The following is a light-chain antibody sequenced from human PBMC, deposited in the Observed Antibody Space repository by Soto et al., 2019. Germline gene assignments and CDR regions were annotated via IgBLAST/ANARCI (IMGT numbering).Light chain of an antibody. Sequence: DIQRTQSPSSLSASVGARVTITCRASQSIDTYLNWYQKKTGKDPELLIYAASSLRSGVPSRFSGVGSGTDFNLTLRSLQTEDCATYYGQQSHSTPLLVGPGTKVDIK. CDR3: QQSHSTPLL. V-gene: IGKV1-39*01. CDR2: AAS. J-gene: IGKJ1*01. CDR1: QSIDTY.